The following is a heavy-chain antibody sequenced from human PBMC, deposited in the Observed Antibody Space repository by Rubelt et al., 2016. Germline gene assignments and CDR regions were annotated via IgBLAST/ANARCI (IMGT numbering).Heavy chain of an antibody. V-gene: IGHV1-18*01. Sequence: QVQLVQSGAEVKKPGASVKVSCKASGYTFTSYGISWVRPAPGQGLAWMGWISAYHGNTNYAQKVQGRVTRTTDKSTSTGYMELRSLRSDDTAVYYCARDRIRIAARQGWYFDLWGRGTLVTVSS. J-gene: IGHJ2*01. CDR3: ARDRIRIAARQGWYFDL. CDR2: ISAYHGNT. CDR1: GYTFTSYG. D-gene: IGHD6-6*01.